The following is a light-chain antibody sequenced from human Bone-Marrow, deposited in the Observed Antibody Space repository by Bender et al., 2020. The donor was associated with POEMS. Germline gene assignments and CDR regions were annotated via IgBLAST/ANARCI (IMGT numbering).Light chain of an antibody. J-gene: IGLJ2*01. CDR3: QVWDSGSDHPV. CDR2: QKS. V-gene: IGLV3-21*02. CDR1: NIGTKS. Sequence: YVLTQPPSVSVAPGQRARITCGGNNIGTKSVHWYLQRPGQAPVLVVYQKSKRPSGIPERFSGSNSGNTATLTISRVEAGDEAEYYCQVWDSGSDHPVFGGGTKLTVL.